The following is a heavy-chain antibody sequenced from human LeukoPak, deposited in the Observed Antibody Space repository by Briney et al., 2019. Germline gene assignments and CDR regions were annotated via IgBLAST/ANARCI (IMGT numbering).Heavy chain of an antibody. V-gene: IGHV1-69*05. CDR1: GGTFSSYA. Sequence: SVKVSCKASGGTFSSYAISWVRQAPGQGLEWMGGIIPIFGTANYAQKFQGRVTITTDESTSTAYMELSSLRSEDTAVYYCARELTYYYDSSGRGYAFDIWSQGTMVTVSS. D-gene: IGHD3-22*01. J-gene: IGHJ3*02. CDR3: ARELTYYYDSSGRGYAFDI. CDR2: IIPIFGTA.